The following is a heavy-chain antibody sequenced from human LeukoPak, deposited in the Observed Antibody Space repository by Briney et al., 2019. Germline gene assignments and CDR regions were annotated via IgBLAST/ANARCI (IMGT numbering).Heavy chain of an antibody. J-gene: IGHJ6*04. CDR2: ISISSSII. Sequence: GGSLRLSCAASGFTFSSYSMNWVRQAPGKGLEWVSYISISSSIIYYADSVRGRFTISRDNAKNSLYLQMNSLRAEDTAVYYCAELGITMIGGVWGKGTTVTISS. CDR1: GFTFSSYS. D-gene: IGHD3-10*02. CDR3: AELGITMIGGV. V-gene: IGHV3-48*04.